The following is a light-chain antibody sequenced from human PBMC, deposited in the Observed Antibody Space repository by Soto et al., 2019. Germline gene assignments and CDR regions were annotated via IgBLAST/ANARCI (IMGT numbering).Light chain of an antibody. CDR3: QQYNSYSRT. J-gene: IGKJ1*01. CDR1: QSISSW. Sequence: DIRMTQSPSTLSSSLGDRVTITVLASQSISSWLAWYQQKPGKAPKLLIYDASSLESGVPSRFSGSGSGTEFTLTISSLQPDDFATYYCQQYNSYSRTFGQGTKV. CDR2: DAS. V-gene: IGKV1-5*01.